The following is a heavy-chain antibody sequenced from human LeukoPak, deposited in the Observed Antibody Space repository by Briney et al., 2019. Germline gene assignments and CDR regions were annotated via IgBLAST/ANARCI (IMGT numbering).Heavy chain of an antibody. J-gene: IGHJ4*02. Sequence: SETLSLTCTVAGGSISSFYWGWIRQPPGKGVEWIGNTLSSGSTNYIPSLMNRVTISVDASKDQFSLKLVSMSAADTVFYCCAGLLRGEMVVNYWGQGTPVTVSS. V-gene: IGHV4-59*12. CDR3: AGLLRGEMVVNY. D-gene: IGHD5-24*01. CDR2: TLSSGST. CDR1: GGSISSFY.